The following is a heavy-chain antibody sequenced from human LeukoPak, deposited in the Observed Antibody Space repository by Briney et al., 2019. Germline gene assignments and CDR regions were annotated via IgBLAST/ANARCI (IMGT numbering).Heavy chain of an antibody. CDR2: ITGDGSST. CDR1: GFTFSGYW. CDR3: ARDTGWYFDL. Sequence: GGSLRLSCAASGFTFSGYWMHWVRQPPGKGVVWVSRITGDGSSTTYADSVKGRFTISRDNAKNTLYLQMISLRAEDTAVYYCARDTGWYFDLWGRGTLVTVSS. V-gene: IGHV3-74*01. D-gene: IGHD4-17*01. J-gene: IGHJ2*01.